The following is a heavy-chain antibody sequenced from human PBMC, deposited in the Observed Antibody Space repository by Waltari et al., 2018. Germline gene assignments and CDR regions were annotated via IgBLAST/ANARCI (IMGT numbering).Heavy chain of an antibody. D-gene: IGHD1-26*01. CDR3: ARVILGATDDYSYAMDV. V-gene: IGHV4-4*02. Sequence: QVQLQESGPGLVKPSGTLSLTCVVSGGSISSSHWWTWVRQPPGKGLEWIGEIDHNGNTNYNPSLKSRVTISVDKSKNQFSLKLRSVTAADTAVYYCARVILGATDDYSYAMDVWGQGITVTVSS. CDR1: GGSISSSHW. J-gene: IGHJ6*02. CDR2: IDHNGNT.